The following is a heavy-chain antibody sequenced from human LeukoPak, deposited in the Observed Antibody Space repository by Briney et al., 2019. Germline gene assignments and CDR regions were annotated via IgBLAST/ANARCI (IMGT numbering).Heavy chain of an antibody. CDR3: ARDHRPGATSYLDY. CDR2: IYYSGST. V-gene: IGHV4-61*05. Sequence: KTSETLSLTCSVSGGSISGRRYYWGWIRQPPGKGLEWIGYIYYSGSTYDNPSLKSRVTISRDTSKNQFSLKLSSVTAADTAVYYCARDHRPGATSYLDYWGQGTLVTVSS. J-gene: IGHJ4*02. D-gene: IGHD1-26*01. CDR1: GGSISGRRYY.